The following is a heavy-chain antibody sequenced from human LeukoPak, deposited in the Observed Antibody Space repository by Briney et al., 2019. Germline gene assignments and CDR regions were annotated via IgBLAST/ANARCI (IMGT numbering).Heavy chain of an antibody. Sequence: GGSLRLSCAASGFSFSGYWMHWVRQAPGKGLVWVARIRNDGSRTTCADSVKGRFTISRDNAKSTLFLQMNSVTVEDTAVYYCTKSDWFDPWGQGTLVTVSS. CDR1: GFSFSGYW. J-gene: IGHJ5*02. V-gene: IGHV3-74*03. CDR3: TKSDWFDP. CDR2: IRNDGSRT.